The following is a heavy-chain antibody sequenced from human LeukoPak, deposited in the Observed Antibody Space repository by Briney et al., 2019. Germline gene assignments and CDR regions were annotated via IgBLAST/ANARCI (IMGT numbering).Heavy chain of an antibody. Sequence: PGGSLRLSCAASGFTFSSYAMSWVRQAPGKGLEWVSAISGSGGSTYYADSVKGRFTISRDNSKNTLYLQMNSLRAEDTAVYYCAKSLLPYYDSSGYYSFWGQGTLVTVSS. CDR3: AKSLLPYYDSSGYYSF. J-gene: IGHJ4*02. CDR1: GFTFSSYA. V-gene: IGHV3-23*01. CDR2: ISGSGGST. D-gene: IGHD3-22*01.